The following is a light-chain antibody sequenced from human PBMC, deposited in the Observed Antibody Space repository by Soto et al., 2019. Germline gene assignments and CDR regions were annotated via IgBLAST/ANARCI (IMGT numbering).Light chain of an antibody. CDR1: QSLXSY. V-gene: IGKV3-20*01. J-gene: IGKJ5*01. CDR3: QQYGSSPST. Sequence: IVLTQSPATLSLSPGESATLSCRASQSLXSYLFWYQQKPGQAPRLLXDGASSRATGIPDRLSGSGSGTDFTLPISRLDPEDFAVYYCQQYGSSPSTFGQGTRLEIK. CDR2: GAS.